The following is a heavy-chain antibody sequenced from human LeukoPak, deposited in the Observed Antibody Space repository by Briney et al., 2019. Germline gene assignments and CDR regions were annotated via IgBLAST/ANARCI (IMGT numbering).Heavy chain of an antibody. CDR3: ARGETLWSGFYQLKDY. Sequence: PGGSLRLSFAASGFTFSSYAMHWVRQAPGQGLEWVAVISYDGSNKYYADSVKGRFTISRDNSKNTLYLQMNSLRAEDTAVYYCARGETLWSGFYQLKDYWGQGTLVTVSS. CDR1: GFTFSSYA. J-gene: IGHJ4*02. V-gene: IGHV3-30-3*01. D-gene: IGHD3-3*01. CDR2: ISYDGSNK.